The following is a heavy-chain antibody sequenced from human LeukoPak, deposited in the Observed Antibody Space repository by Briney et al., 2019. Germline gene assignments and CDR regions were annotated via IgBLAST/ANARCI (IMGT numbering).Heavy chain of an antibody. V-gene: IGHV3-11*06. J-gene: IGHJ5*01. CDR2: ISSSSTYT. CDR3: ARDLPWFDS. CDR1: GFIFSDYH. Sequence: GGSLRLSCAASGFIFSDYHMSWIRQAPGKGLEWVSYISSSSTYTNYAESVKGRFTISRDNAKNSLYLEMHSLRAEDTAVYYCARDLPWFDSWGQGTLVTVSS.